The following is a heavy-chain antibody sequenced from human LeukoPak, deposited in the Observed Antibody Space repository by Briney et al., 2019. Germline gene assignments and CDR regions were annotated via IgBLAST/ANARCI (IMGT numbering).Heavy chain of an antibody. V-gene: IGHV4-59*01. CDR1: GGSISSYY. D-gene: IGHD5-18*01. J-gene: IGHJ6*03. Sequence: PSETLSLTCTVSGGSISSYYWSWIRQPPGKGLEWIGYIYYTGSTNYNPSLKSRVTISVDTSKNQFSLKLSSVTAADTAVYYCARDIWADTTMVRGSYYYMDVWGKGATVTVSS. CDR3: ARDIWADTTMVRGSYYYMDV. CDR2: IYYTGST.